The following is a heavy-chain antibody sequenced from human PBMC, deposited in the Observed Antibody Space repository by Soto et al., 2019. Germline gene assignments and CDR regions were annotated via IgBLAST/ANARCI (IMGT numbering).Heavy chain of an antibody. CDR3: ASAHPRAYGLDV. CDR2: ISSSSSSI. CDR1: GFTFSTYI. J-gene: IGHJ6*02. Sequence: EVQLVESGGGLVKPGGSLRLSCAASGFTFSTYIMNWVRQAPGKGLEWVSSISSSSSSIYYVDSVKGRFTISRDNAKNSLYLQMNSLRDEDAAVYYCASAHPRAYGLDVWGQGTTVTVSS. V-gene: IGHV3-21*01.